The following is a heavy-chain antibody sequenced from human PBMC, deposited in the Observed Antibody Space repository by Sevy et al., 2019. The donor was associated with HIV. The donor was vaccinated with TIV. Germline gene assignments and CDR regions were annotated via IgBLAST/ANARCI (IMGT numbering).Heavy chain of an antibody. D-gene: IGHD6-13*01. CDR2: INAGNGNT. Sequence: ASVKVSCKASGYTFTNYAMHWVRQAPGQRLEWMGWINAGNGNTKYSQKFQGRVTITRDTSASTAYMELSSLRSEDTAVYYCARVFGSSWFDTIDYWGQGTLVTVSS. CDR1: GYTFTNYA. V-gene: IGHV1-3*01. J-gene: IGHJ4*02. CDR3: ARVFGSSWFDTIDY.